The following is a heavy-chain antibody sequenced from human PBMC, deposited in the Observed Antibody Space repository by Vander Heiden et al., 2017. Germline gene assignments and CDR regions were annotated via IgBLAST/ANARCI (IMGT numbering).Heavy chain of an antibody. CDR3: ARDSVQDGMDV. Sequence: EVQLVESGGGLVKPGGSLRLSGAASGFTFRSYSMNWVRQAPGKGLEWVSSMSSRSSYIYYANSVKGRFTISRDNAKNSLYLQMNSLRAEDTAVYYCARDSVQDGMDVWGQGTTVTVSS. V-gene: IGHV3-21*01. CDR2: MSSRSSYI. D-gene: IGHD3-10*01. CDR1: GFTFRSYS. J-gene: IGHJ6*02.